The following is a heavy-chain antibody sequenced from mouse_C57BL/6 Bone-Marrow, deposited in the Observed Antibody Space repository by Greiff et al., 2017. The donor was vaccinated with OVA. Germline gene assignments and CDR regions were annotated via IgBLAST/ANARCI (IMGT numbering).Heavy chain of an antibody. Sequence: VKLVESGAELMKPGASVKLSCKATGYTFTGYWIEWVKQRPGHGLAWIGEILPGSGSTNYNEKFKGKATLTADTSSNTAYMQLSGLTTDDSAIYYCASPGYYFDYWGQGTTLTVSS. CDR2: ILPGSGST. V-gene: IGHV1-9*01. J-gene: IGHJ2*01. CDR1: GYTFTGYW. CDR3: ASPGYYFDY.